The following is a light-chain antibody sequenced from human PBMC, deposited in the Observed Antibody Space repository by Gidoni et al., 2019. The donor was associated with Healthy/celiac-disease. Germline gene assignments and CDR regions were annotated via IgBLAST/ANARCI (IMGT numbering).Light chain of an antibody. CDR2: GAS. V-gene: IGKV3-20*01. CDR3: QQYGSSPALT. Sequence: IVLPQSPGTLSLSPGERATLSCRASQSVSSSYLAWYQQTPGQAPRLLTYGASSRATGIPDRFSGSGSGTDFTLTISRLEPEDLAVYYCQQYGSSPALTFGGXTKVEIK. J-gene: IGKJ4*01. CDR1: QSVSSSY.